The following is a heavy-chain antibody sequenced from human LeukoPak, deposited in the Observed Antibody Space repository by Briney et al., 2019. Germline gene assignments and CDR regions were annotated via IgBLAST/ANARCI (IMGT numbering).Heavy chain of an antibody. CDR2: ISYDGSNK. CDR3: AKDASYYYDSSGKMGAFDI. CDR1: GFTFSSYG. V-gene: IGHV3-30*18. J-gene: IGHJ3*02. D-gene: IGHD3-22*01. Sequence: GGSLRLSCAASGFTFSSYGMHWVRQAPGKGLEWVAVISYDGSNKYYADSVKGRFTISRDNSKNTLYLQMNSLRAEDTAVYYCAKDASYYYDSSGKMGAFDIWGQGTMVTVSS.